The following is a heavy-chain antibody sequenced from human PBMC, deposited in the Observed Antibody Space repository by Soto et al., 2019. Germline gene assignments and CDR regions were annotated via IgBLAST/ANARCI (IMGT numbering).Heavy chain of an antibody. CDR1: GFTFSSYI. CDR2: ISGRGDNS. Sequence: VSLRLSCAASGFTFSSYIMNWVRQAPGKGLEWVSAISGRGDNSYYADSVKGRFTISRDNSKNTLYLHMNSLRAEDTAVYYCANAYCSSSSCRAEYFQHWGQGTLVTVSS. J-gene: IGHJ1*01. D-gene: IGHD2-2*01. V-gene: IGHV3-23*01. CDR3: ANAYCSSSSCRAEYFQH.